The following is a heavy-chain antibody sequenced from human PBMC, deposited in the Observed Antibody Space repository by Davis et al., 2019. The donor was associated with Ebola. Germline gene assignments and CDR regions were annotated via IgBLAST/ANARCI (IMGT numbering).Heavy chain of an antibody. V-gene: IGHV5-51*01. J-gene: IGHJ5*01. CDR1: GYSFTSYW. Sequence: PGGSLRLSCKGSGYSFTSYWIGWVRQMPGKGLEWMGIIYPGDSDTRYSPSFQGQVTISADNSISTAYLQWRSLKASDTAIYYCARGEDNSGWYSGWWFDSWGQGTRVTVSS. CDR2: IYPGDSDT. CDR3: ARGEDNSGWYSGWWFDS. D-gene: IGHD6-19*01.